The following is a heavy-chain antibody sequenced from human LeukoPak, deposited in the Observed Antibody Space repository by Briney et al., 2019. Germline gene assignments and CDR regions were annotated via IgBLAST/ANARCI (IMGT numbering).Heavy chain of an antibody. D-gene: IGHD2-2*01. Sequence: GGSLRLSCAASGSTFSSYWMSWVRQAPGKGLEWVANIKQDGSEKYYVDSVKDRFTISRDNAKNSLFLQMNSLRAEDTAVYYCARERLVVVGDSYYYYGMDVWGQGTTVTVSS. J-gene: IGHJ6*02. V-gene: IGHV3-7*01. CDR2: IKQDGSEK. CDR3: ARERLVVVGDSYYYYGMDV. CDR1: GSTFSSYW.